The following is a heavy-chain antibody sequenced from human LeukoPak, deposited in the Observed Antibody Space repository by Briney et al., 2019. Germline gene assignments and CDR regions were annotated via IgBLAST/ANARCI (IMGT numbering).Heavy chain of an antibody. CDR1: GDSISGYY. J-gene: IGHJ4*02. CDR2: VHYSAST. D-gene: IGHD2-15*01. CDR3: ARHSSLQGYYFDY. Sequence: AETLSLTCTVSGDSISGYYWSWIRQPPGKGLEWIGNVHYSASTTYHPSLQSRVTISVGTSKKQFSLKLRSVTAADSAVYYCARHSSLQGYYFDYWGRGTLVTVSS. V-gene: IGHV4-59*08.